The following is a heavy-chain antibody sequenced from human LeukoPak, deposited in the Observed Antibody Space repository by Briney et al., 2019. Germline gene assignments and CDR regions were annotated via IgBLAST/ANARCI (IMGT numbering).Heavy chain of an antibody. V-gene: IGHV3-23*01. J-gene: IGHJ4*02. CDR3: AKDLNPGWLLSHYFDY. D-gene: IGHD3-3*01. CDR1: GFTFSSYA. CDR2: ISGSGGST. Sequence: GGSLRLSCAASGFTFSSYAMSWVRQAPGKGLEWVSAISGSGGSTYYADSVKGRFTISRDNSKNTLYLQMNSLRAEDTAVYYCAKDLNPGWLLSHYFDYWGQGTLVTVSS.